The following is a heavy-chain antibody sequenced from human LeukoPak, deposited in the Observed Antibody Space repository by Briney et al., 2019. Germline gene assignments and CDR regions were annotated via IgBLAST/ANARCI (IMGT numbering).Heavy chain of an antibody. V-gene: IGHV3-33*06. CDR1: GFTFSSYS. CDR3: AKDDSSGYPFDY. CDR2: IWYDGSNK. Sequence: PGGSLRLSCAASGFTFSSYSMNWVRQAPGKGLEWVAVIWYDGSNKYYADSVKGRFTISRDNSKNTLYLQMNSLRAEDTAVYYCAKDDSSGYPFDYWGQGTLVTVSS. D-gene: IGHD3-22*01. J-gene: IGHJ4*02.